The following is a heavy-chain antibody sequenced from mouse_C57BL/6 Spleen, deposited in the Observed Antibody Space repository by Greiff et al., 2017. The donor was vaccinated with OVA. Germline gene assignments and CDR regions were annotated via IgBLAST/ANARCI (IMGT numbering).Heavy chain of an antibody. CDR1: GYTFTSYW. Sequence: VQLQQPGAELVKPGASVKLSCKASGYTFTSYWMHWVKQRPGQGLEWIGMIHPNSGSTNYNEKFKSKATLTVEKSSSTAYMQLSSLTSEDSAVYYCARSRGGSYAMDYWGQGTSVTVSS. V-gene: IGHV1-64*01. CDR2: IHPNSGST. J-gene: IGHJ4*01. CDR3: ARSRGGSYAMDY.